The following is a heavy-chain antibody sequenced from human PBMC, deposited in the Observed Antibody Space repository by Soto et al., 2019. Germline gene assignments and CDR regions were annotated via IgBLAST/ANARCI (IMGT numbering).Heavy chain of an antibody. D-gene: IGHD3-22*01. CDR2: IYYSGST. CDR1: GGSISSGGYY. J-gene: IGHJ4*02. Sequence: SETLSLTCTVSGGSISSGGYYWSWIRQHPGKGLEWIGYIYYSGSTYYNPSLKSRVTISVDTSRNQFSLKLSSVTAADTAVYYCARVDSSGYYTHPYFDYWGQGTLVTVSS. CDR3: ARVDSSGYYTHPYFDY. V-gene: IGHV4-31*03.